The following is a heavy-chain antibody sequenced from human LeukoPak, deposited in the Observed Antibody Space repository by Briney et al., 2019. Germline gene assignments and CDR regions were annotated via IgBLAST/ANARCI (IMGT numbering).Heavy chain of an antibody. V-gene: IGHV1-2*02. J-gene: IGHJ3*02. D-gene: IGHD6-6*01. Sequence: ASVKVSCKASGYTFTSYDINWVRQATGQGLEWMGWMNPNSGGTNYAQKFQGRVTMTRDTSISTAYMELSRLRSDDTAVYYCARAYSTSPRNGFDIWGQGTMVTVTS. CDR2: MNPNSGGT. CDR1: GYTFTSYD. CDR3: ARAYSTSPRNGFDI.